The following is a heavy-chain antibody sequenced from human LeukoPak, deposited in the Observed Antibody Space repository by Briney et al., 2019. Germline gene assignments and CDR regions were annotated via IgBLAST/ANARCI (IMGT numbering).Heavy chain of an antibody. Sequence: PSETLSLTCTVSGGSISSYYWSWIRQPPGKGLEWIGYVYYSGSTNYNPSLKSRVTISVDTSKNQFSLKLSSVTAADTAVYDCARDQGIAARRYYYYYMDVWGKGTTVTVSS. J-gene: IGHJ6*03. V-gene: IGHV4-59*01. CDR2: VYYSGST. CDR3: ARDQGIAARRYYYYYMDV. D-gene: IGHD6-6*01. CDR1: GGSISSYY.